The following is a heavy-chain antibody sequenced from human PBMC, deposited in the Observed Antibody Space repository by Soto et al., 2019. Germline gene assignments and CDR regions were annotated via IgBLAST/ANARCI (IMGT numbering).Heavy chain of an antibody. J-gene: IGHJ4*02. CDR3: VKVLARGVGVPRFYFDS. CDR2: INADGTST. CDR1: GVTFSNSW. D-gene: IGHD2-2*01. Sequence: PGGALKVSCAASGVTFSNSWMHWVRQVSGKGLEWVSRINADGTSTSYADSVKGRFTISRDNAKNTLYLHVNSLRAEDTAVYYCVKVLARGVGVPRFYFDSWGQGALVPVSS. V-gene: IGHV3-74*01.